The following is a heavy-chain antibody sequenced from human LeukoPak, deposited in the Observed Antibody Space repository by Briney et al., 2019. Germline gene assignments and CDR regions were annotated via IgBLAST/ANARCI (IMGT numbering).Heavy chain of an antibody. D-gene: IGHD2-2*01. V-gene: IGHV4-59*12. CDR2: IYYSEST. Sequence: SETLSLTCTVSGGSISSYYWSWIRQPPGKGLEWIGYIYYSESTNYNPSLKSRVTISVDTSKNQFSLKLSSVTAADTAVYYCARGGRVVVPAAIGYWGQGTLVTVSS. J-gene: IGHJ4*02. CDR1: GGSISSYY. CDR3: ARGGRVVVPAAIGY.